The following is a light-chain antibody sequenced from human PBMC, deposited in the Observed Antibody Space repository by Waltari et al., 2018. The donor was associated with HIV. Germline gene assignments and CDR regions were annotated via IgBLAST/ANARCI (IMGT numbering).Light chain of an antibody. J-gene: IGKJ1*01. CDR1: QSVSSTY. CDR3: QQYGSSSPT. CDR2: GAS. V-gene: IGKV3-20*01. Sequence: EIVLTQSPGTLSLSPGERDTLSCMASQSVSSTYLAWYQQKPGQAPRLLIYGASSRATGIPDRFSGSGSGTDFTLTISRLEPEDFAVYSCQQYGSSSPTFGQGTKVEIK.